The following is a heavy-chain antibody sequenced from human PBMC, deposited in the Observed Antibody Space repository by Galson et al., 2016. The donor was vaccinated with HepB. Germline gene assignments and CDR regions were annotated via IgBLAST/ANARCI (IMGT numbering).Heavy chain of an antibody. CDR2: IDWDDDK. J-gene: IGHJ4*02. CDR1: GFSLSTSGMC. Sequence: PALVKPTQTLTLTCAFSGFSLSTSGMCVSWIRQPPGKALEWLARIDWDDDKFYSTSLKTRLTISKDTPKNQVVLTMTNMDPVDTATYYCARNPPSDGGYVPPPFDYWGQGTLVTVSS. V-gene: IGHV2-70*17. D-gene: IGHD5-12*01. CDR3: ARNPPSDGGYVPPPFDY.